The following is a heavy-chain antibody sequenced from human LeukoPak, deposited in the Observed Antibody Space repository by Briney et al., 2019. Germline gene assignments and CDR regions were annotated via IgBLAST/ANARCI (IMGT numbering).Heavy chain of an antibody. CDR2: MNPNSGNT. CDR3: AREYYYDSSGYYSFLGLGI. J-gene: IGHJ3*02. CDR1: GYTFTSYD. D-gene: IGHD3-22*01. V-gene: IGHV1-8*02. Sequence: GASVKVSCKASGYTFTSYDINWVRQATGQGLEWMGWMNPNSGNTGYAQKFQGRVTMTRDMSTSTVYMELSSLRSEDTAVYYCAREYYYDSSGYYSFLGLGIWGQGTMVTVSS.